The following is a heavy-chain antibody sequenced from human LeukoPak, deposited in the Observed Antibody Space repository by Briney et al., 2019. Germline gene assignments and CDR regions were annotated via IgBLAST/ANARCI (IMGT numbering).Heavy chain of an antibody. V-gene: IGHV4-59*01. J-gene: IGHJ4*02. CDR2: IYYSGST. D-gene: IGHD2-15*01. CDR3: VKGSVSPTYYFDY. CDR1: GGSISSYY. Sequence: PSETLSLTCTVSGGSISSYYWSWIRQPPGKGLEWIGYIYYSGSTNYNPSLKSRVTISVDTSKNQFSLKLSSVTAADTAVYYCVKGSVSPTYYFDYWGQEPLVTFPS.